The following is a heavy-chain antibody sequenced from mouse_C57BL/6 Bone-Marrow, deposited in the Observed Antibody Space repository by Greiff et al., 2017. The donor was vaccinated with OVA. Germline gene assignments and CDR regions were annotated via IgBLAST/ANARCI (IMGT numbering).Heavy chain of an antibody. D-gene: IGHD1-1*01. CDR3: VRLRRYFDV. Sequence: EVKVEESGGGLVQPKGSLKLSCAASGFSFNTYAMNWVRQAPGKGLEWVARIRSKSNNYATYYADSVKDRFTISRDDSESMLYLQMNNLKTEDTAMYYCVRLRRYFDVWGTGTTVTVSS. CDR2: IRSKSNNYAT. V-gene: IGHV10-1*01. J-gene: IGHJ1*03. CDR1: GFSFNTYA.